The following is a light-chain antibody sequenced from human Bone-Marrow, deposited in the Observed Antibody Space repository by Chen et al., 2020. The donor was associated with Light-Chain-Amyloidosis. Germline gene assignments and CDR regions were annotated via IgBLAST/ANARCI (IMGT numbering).Light chain of an antibody. V-gene: IGLV2-14*03. Sequence: QSALTQPASVSGSPGQSITISCTGTSSDVGDYNYVSWYQQHPGTAPKLLMYDVTRRPSGVSTRFSGSKSDNTASLTISGLQAEDEAHYYCTSYASGNTLIFGGGTKLTVL. CDR1: SSDVGDYNY. J-gene: IGLJ2*01. CDR2: DVT. CDR3: TSYASGNTLI.